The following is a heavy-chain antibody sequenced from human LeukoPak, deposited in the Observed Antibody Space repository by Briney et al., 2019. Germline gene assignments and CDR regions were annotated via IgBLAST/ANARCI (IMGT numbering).Heavy chain of an antibody. CDR3: ARGSGYDAHYDY. V-gene: IGHV4-30-4*08. CDR1: GGSLSSGDYY. D-gene: IGHD5-12*01. J-gene: IGHJ4*02. CDR2: IYYSRRT. Sequence: SETLSLTCTVSGGSLSSGDYYWIWIRQPPGKGLEWVGYIYYSRRTYYKPSLKSRVTISVDTSKNQFSLKLSSVTAADTAVYYGARGSGYDAHYDYWGQGTLVTVSS.